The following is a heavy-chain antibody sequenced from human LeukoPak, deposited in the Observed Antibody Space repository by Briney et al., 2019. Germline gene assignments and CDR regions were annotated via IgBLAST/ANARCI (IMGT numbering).Heavy chain of an antibody. D-gene: IGHD1-26*01. J-gene: IGHJ4*02. Sequence: GGSLRLSCTASGLAFSNYWMQWVRQAPGKGLVWVSRIVGEGCGTNYADSVKGRFTISRDNDKNTLYLQMNSLRDEDTAVYYCARCWIVGGVTDVFVDYWGQGTLVTVSS. CDR3: ARCWIVGGVTDVFVDY. V-gene: IGHV3-74*01. CDR2: IVGEGCGT. CDR1: GLAFSNYW.